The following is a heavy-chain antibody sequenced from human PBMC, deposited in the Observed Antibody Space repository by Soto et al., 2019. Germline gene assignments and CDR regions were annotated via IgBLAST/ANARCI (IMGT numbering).Heavy chain of an antibody. D-gene: IGHD1-26*01. Sequence: QLQLQESGSGLVKPSQTLSLTCAVSGGSISSGGYSWSWLRQPPGKGLEWIGYIFHSGSTYYNPALKWRFPXPXXXPEXHRSLELSSVTAAGTAVYYCAREGGRGSPHWYFNVWGRGTLVTVSS. CDR1: GGSISSGGYS. CDR3: AREGGRGSPHWYFNV. J-gene: IGHJ2*01. V-gene: IGHV4-30-2*01. CDR2: IFHSGST.